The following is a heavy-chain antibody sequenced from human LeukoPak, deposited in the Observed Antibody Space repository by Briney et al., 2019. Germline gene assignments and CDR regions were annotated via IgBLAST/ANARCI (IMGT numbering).Heavy chain of an antibody. V-gene: IGHV4-59*08. J-gene: IGHJ5*02. CDR3: ARLSTTSGWYSWFVP. D-gene: IGHD6-19*01. CDR2: IYYTGST. Sequence: KPSETLSLTCAVSGGSISNYYWSWIRQPPGKGLECIGYIYYTGSTTYNPSLKSRVTISVDSSKNQFSLRLSSVTAADTAVYYCARLSTTSGWYSWFVPWGQGTLVTVSS. CDR1: GGSISNYY.